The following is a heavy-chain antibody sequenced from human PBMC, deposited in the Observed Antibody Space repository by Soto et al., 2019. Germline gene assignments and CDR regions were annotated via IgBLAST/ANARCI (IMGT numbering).Heavy chain of an antibody. CDR1: GGSISSYY. Sequence: SETLSLTCTVSGGSISSYYWSWIRQPPGKGLEWIGYIYYSGSTNYNPSLKSRVTISVDTSKNQFSLKLSSVTAADTAVYYCARDQGRGDKTFDYWGQGTLVTVSS. CDR3: ARDQGRGDKTFDY. V-gene: IGHV4-59*01. D-gene: IGHD4-17*01. J-gene: IGHJ4*02. CDR2: IYYSGST.